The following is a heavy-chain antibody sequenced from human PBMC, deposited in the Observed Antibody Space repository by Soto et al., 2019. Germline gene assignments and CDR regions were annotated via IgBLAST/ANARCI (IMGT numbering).Heavy chain of an antibody. D-gene: IGHD1-1*01. CDR3: ARVPAGTAYYYYGMDV. CDR1: GGSISSYY. CDR2: IYYSGST. Sequence: PSETLSLTCTVSGGSISSYYWSWIRQPPGKGLEWIGYIYYSGSTNYNPSLKSRVTISVDTSKNQFSLKLSSVTAADTAVYYCARVPAGTAYYYYGMDVWGQGTTVTVSS. V-gene: IGHV4-59*01. J-gene: IGHJ6*02.